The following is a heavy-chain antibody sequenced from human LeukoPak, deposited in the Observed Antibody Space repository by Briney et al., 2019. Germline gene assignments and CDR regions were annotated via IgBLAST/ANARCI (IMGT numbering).Heavy chain of an antibody. D-gene: IGHD2-2*01. CDR1: GASISNFY. CDR3: ARLHCSSPSCHRNWFDP. J-gene: IGHJ5*02. V-gene: IGHV4-59*01. Sequence: SETLPLTCTVSGASISNFYWSWIRQPPGKGLEWIGDISYSGSTNYNPSLKSRVAMSVDTSKNQFSLKLRSVTAADTAVYYCARLHCSSPSCHRNWFDPWGQGTLVTVSS. CDR2: ISYSGST.